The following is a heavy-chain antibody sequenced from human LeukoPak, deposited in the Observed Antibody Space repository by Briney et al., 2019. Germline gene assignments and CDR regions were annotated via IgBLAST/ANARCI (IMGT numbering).Heavy chain of an antibody. CDR3: ARDSNRITIFGVVITHYNWFDP. CDR1: GFTFSDYY. V-gene: IGHV3-11*04. Sequence: PGGSLRLSCAASGFTFSDYYMSWIRQAPGKGLEWVSYISSSGSTIYYADSVKGRFTISRDNSKNTLYLQMNSLRAEDTAVYYCARDSNRITIFGVVITHYNWFDPWGQGTLVTVSS. CDR2: ISSSGSTI. J-gene: IGHJ5*02. D-gene: IGHD3-3*01.